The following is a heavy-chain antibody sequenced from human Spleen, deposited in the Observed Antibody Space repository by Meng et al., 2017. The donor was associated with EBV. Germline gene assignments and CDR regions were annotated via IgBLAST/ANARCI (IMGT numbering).Heavy chain of an antibody. D-gene: IGHD6-6*01. CDR1: GASISSFYY. Sequence: LQLRESAPGQVTPSETLSLTCTVSGASISSFYYWGWIRQPPGRGLEWIGNVHYTGSTYYSPSLKSRVTVSVDTSKNQFSLRLTSVTAADTAVYYCAKGRIVTRSPWFDPWGRGTLVTVSS. CDR3: AKGRIVTRSPWFDP. V-gene: IGHV4-39*01. J-gene: IGHJ5*02. CDR2: VHYTGST.